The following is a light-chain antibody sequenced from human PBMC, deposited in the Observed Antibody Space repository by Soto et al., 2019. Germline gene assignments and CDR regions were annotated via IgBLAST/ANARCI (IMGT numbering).Light chain of an antibody. J-gene: IGKJ5*01. CDR3: QQYGSSPPIT. Sequence: DIEWTQSPGTLSLSPGEGATLSCGASQSVSSSYFAWYQQKPGQTPRLLIFGATSRATGVPDRISGSESGTDFTLTISSLQSEDFAVYYCQQYGSSPPITFGQGTRLEIK. CDR1: QSVSSSY. V-gene: IGKV3-20*01. CDR2: GAT.